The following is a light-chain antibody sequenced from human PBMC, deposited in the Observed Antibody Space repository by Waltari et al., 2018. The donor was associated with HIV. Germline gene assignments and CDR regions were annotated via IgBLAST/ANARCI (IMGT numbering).Light chain of an antibody. Sequence: QSALTQPASVSGSPGQSITISCTETSSDVGSYNLVSWYQQHPGKAPKLMIYEVSKRPSGVSNRFSGSKSGNTASLTISGLQAEDEADYYCCSYAGSRVFGGGTKLTVL. CDR2: EVS. J-gene: IGLJ3*02. CDR3: CSYAGSRV. CDR1: SSDVGSYNL. V-gene: IGLV2-23*02.